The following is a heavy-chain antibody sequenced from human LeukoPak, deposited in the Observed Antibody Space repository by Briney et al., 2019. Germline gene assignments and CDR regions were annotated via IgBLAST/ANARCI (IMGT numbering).Heavy chain of an antibody. V-gene: IGHV3-30*18. CDR2: ISYDGSNK. CDR3: AKDGPLYGMDV. Sequence: GGSLRLSRAASGFTFSSYGMHWVRQAPGKGLEWVAVISYDGSNKYYADSVKGRFTISRDNSKNTLYLQMNSLRAEDTAVYYCAKDGPLYGMDVWGQGTTVTVSS. CDR1: GFTFSSYG. J-gene: IGHJ6*02.